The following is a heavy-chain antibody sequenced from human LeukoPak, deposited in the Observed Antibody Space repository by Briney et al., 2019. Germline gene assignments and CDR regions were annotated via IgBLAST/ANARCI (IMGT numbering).Heavy chain of an antibody. D-gene: IGHD3-3*02. Sequence: GASVKLSCKASGYSFTIYAINWVRQAPGQGLGLMGCINTGNGNTKYSQKFQGRVTITRDTSASTAYMELSSLRSEDTAVYYCARWGCNSISCLFDYWGQGTLVTVSS. J-gene: IGHJ4*02. CDR3: ARWGCNSISCLFDY. V-gene: IGHV1-3*04. CDR1: GYSFTIYA. CDR2: INTGNGNT.